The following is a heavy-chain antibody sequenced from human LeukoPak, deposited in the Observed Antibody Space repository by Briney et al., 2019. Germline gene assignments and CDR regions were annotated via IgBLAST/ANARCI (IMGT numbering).Heavy chain of an antibody. D-gene: IGHD5-24*01. CDR2: ISNDGTNE. CDR3: ARDLDGDEDFDY. V-gene: IGHV3-30-3*01. J-gene: IGHJ4*02. Sequence: PGRSLRLSCAASRFTFSTYAMHWVRQAPGKGLEWVAGISNDGTNEDHADSVKGRFTISRDDAKNSVYLQMNILRDEDTALYYCARDLDGDEDFDYWGQGTLVTVSS. CDR1: RFTFSTYA.